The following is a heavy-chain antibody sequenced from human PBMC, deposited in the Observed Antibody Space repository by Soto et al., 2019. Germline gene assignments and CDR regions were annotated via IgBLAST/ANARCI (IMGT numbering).Heavy chain of an antibody. V-gene: IGHV3-23*01. J-gene: IGHJ6*02. CDR1: GFTFSSYA. CDR3: AKDGKMRTKVWFPAGYGMDV. CDR2: ISVSGDNT. D-gene: IGHD3-10*01. Sequence: PGGPLRLSCAASGFTFSSYAMKWVRKAPGRGLQWISGISVSGDNTSYVESVRGRFTVYRDNSKNTLYLQMNNLRAEDTALYYCAKDGKMRTKVWFPAGYGMDVWGQGTTVTVSS.